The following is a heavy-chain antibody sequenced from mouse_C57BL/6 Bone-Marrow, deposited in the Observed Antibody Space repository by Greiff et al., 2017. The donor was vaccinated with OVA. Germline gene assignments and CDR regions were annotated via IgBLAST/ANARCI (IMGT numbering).Heavy chain of an antibody. Sequence: EVKVEESGGGLVKPGGSLKLSCAASGFTFSSYAMSWVRQTPEKRLEWVATISDGGSYTYYPDNVKGRFTISRDNAKNNLYLQMSQLKSEDTAMYYCARDFTTVVNWYFDVWGTGTTVTVSS. CDR2: ISDGGSYT. V-gene: IGHV5-4*01. J-gene: IGHJ1*03. CDR3: ARDFTTVVNWYFDV. D-gene: IGHD1-1*01. CDR1: GFTFSSYA.